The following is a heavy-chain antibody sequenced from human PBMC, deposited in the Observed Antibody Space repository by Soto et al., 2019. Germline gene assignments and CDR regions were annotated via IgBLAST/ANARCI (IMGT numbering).Heavy chain of an antibody. Sequence: ASETLSLTCTVSGDSISAYSWSWVRQPPGKGLEWIGNIHYNGNTKYNPSLKSRVTMSVDTSKNQFSLRLSSVTAADTAVYYCAREQRTVDTAMVPPSDWFDPWGQGTLVTVSS. CDR2: IHYNGNT. V-gene: IGHV4-59*01. CDR1: GDSISAYS. CDR3: AREQRTVDTAMVPPSDWFDP. J-gene: IGHJ5*02. D-gene: IGHD5-18*01.